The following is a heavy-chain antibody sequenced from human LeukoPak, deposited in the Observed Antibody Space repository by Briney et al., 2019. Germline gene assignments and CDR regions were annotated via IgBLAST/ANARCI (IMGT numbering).Heavy chain of an antibody. CDR1: GDSISRSTYY. D-gene: IGHD6-25*01. V-gene: IGHV4-39*02. Sequence: SETMSLTCTVSGDSISRSTYYWAWIRQPPGKGLEWIGSVYYGRSPYFNPSLESRATISVDTSKNHFSLKMSSVTAADTAVYYCARSSGTGTFSYWGQGTLVTVSS. CDR2: VYYGRSP. J-gene: IGHJ4*02. CDR3: ARSSGTGTFSY.